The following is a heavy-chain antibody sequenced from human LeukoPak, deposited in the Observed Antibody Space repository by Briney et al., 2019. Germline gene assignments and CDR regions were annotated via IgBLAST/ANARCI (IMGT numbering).Heavy chain of an antibody. CDR2: IIPILGIA. V-gene: IGHV1-69*04. Sequence: GSSVKVSCKASGGTFSSYAISWVRQAPGQGLEWMGRIIPILGIANYAQKFQGRVTITADKSTSTAYMELSSLRSEDTAVYYCARAPDPYYDSSGYYPRDAFDIWGQGTMVTVSS. D-gene: IGHD3-22*01. J-gene: IGHJ3*02. CDR3: ARAPDPYYDSSGYYPRDAFDI. CDR1: GGTFSSYA.